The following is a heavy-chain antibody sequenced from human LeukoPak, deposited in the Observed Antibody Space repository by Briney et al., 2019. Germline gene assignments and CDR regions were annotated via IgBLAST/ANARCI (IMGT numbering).Heavy chain of an antibody. CDR3: TKDQGPDYTRLGSATHAY. CDR2: IRGINPHE. V-gene: IGHV3-21*01. CDR1: GFMFNSYP. J-gene: IGHJ4*02. D-gene: IGHD4-11*01. Sequence: TGGSLRLSCGGSGFMFNSYPLHWVRQAPGKGLEWVSSIRGINPHEKYSDSVKGRFTISRDNAKNSLYLKMNSLRAEDTAIYYCTKDQGPDYTRLGSATHAYWGQGVLVSVSS.